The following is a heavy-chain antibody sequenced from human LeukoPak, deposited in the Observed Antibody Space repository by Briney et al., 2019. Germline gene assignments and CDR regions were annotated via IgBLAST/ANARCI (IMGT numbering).Heavy chain of an antibody. Sequence: SQTLSLTCAISGDSFSSDTTAWNWIRQSPSRGLEWLGRAYYTSKWITNYAVSVRSRININPDTSKNQFSLQLSSVTPEDTAVYYCARGGQGDGHSADEGFDIWGQGTMVTVS. J-gene: IGHJ3*02. D-gene: IGHD5-18*01. CDR2: AYYTSKWIT. CDR3: ARGGQGDGHSADEGFDI. CDR1: GDSFSSDTTA. V-gene: IGHV6-1*01.